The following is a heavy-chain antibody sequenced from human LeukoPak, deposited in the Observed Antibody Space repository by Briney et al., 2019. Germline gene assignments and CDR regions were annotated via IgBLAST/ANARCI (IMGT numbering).Heavy chain of an antibody. J-gene: IGHJ4*02. CDR1: GYTFTSYG. D-gene: IGHD6-19*01. V-gene: IGHV1-18*01. CDR3: ARVLSMAVAGPSGSFEDY. Sequence: GASVKVSCKASGYTFTSYGISWVRQAPGQGLEWMGWISAYNGNTNYAQKLQGRVTMTTDTSTSTAYMELRSLGSDDTAVYYCARVLSMAVAGPSGSFEDYWGQGTLVTVSS. CDR2: ISAYNGNT.